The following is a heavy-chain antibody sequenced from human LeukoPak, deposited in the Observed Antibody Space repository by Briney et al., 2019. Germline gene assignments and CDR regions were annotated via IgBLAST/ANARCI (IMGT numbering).Heavy chain of an antibody. Sequence: PGGPLRLSCAVSGSIVSKNYISWVRQAPGKGLEWVSVIYSGSSTYYADSVKGRFTISRDNSKNTLYLQMNSLRAEDTAVYYCARGSGYSGYDVFDYWGQGTLVTVSS. CDR3: ARGSGYSGYDVFDY. D-gene: IGHD5-12*01. J-gene: IGHJ4*02. V-gene: IGHV3-53*01. CDR1: GSIVSKNY. CDR2: IYSGSST.